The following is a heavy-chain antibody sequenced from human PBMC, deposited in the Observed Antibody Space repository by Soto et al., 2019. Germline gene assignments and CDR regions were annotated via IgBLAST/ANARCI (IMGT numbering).Heavy chain of an antibody. CDR3: ARDKITGLFDY. V-gene: IGHV4-30-2*05. J-gene: IGHJ4*02. D-gene: IGHD2-8*02. CDR1: GGSISSGGYS. CDR2: IYPNGYT. Sequence: SETLSLTCAVSGGSISSGGYSWSWIRQPPGKGLEWIGYIYPNGYTYYNPSLKSRVTISLDTSNNQFSLKLTSVTAADTAVYYCARDKITGLFDYWGQGTLVTVSS.